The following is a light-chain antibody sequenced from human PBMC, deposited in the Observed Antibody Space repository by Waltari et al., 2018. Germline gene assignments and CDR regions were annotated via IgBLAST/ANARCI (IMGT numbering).Light chain of an antibody. J-gene: IGLJ2*01. V-gene: IGLV2-14*03. CDR2: DVT. CDR3: SSYTTNKTPV. Sequence: QPALPQPASVSGSPGQSITIPCTGSSSDIGGYDYVSWYQQHPGKAPKLIIYDVTKRPSGISSRFSGSKSGNTASLTISGLQAEDEADYYCSSYTTNKTPVIGGGTKVTVL. CDR1: SSDIGGYDY.